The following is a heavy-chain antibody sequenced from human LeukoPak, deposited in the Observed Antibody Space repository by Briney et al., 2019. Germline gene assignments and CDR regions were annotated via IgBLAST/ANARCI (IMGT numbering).Heavy chain of an antibody. CDR3: ARDYWKSFDY. D-gene: IGHD1-1*01. Sequence: GGSLRLSCAASGFTLSSFWMHCVRHAPGKGLVWVSHINSDGTSTSYADSVKGRFTISRDNAKNTLYLQMNSLRAEDTAVYYCARDYWKSFDYRGQGTLVTVSS. V-gene: IGHV3-74*01. CDR2: INSDGTST. J-gene: IGHJ4*02. CDR1: GFTLSSFW.